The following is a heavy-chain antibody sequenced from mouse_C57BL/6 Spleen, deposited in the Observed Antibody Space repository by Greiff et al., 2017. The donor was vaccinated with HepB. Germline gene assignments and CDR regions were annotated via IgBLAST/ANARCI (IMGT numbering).Heavy chain of an antibody. D-gene: IGHD1-1*01. J-gene: IGHJ1*03. CDR3: ARWNYYGSSYGYWYFDV. Sequence: VQLQQSGPELVKPGASVKIPCKASGYTFTDYNMDWVKQSHGKSLEWIGDINPNNGGTIYNQKFKGKATLTVDKSSSTAYMELRSLTSEDTAVYYCARWNYYGSSYGYWYFDVWGTGTTVTVSS. CDR2: INPNNGGT. CDR1: GYTFTDYN. V-gene: IGHV1-18*01.